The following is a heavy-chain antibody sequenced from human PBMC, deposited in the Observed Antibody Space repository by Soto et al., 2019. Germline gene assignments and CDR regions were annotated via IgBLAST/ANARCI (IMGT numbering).Heavy chain of an antibody. CDR3: ARAPRALLWFGESIFDY. V-gene: IGHV4-34*01. CDR1: GGSCSGYY. CDR2: INHSGST. D-gene: IGHD3-10*01. Sequence: SATRSLTCAVDGGSCSGYYWSWIRQPPGKGLEWIGEINHSGSTNYNPSLKSRVTISVDTSKNQFSLKLSSVTAADTAVYYCARAPRALLWFGESIFDYWGQGTLVTVS. J-gene: IGHJ4*02.